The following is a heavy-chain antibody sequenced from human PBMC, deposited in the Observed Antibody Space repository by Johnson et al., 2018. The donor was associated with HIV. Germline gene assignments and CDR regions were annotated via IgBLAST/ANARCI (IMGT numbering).Heavy chain of an antibody. V-gene: IGHV3-53*01. D-gene: IGHD4-17*01. CDR2: IPSGGSV. CDR3: AREGTVSYVGAFDI. CDR1: DFSVSKNY. Sequence: VQLVESGGGLIQRGGSLRLSCVASDFSVSKNYMRWVRQAPGKGLEWVSVIPSGGSVLYAESVRGRCTISRDNSKNTLNLQMNSLRAEEPAVYYCAREGTVSYVGAFDIWGQGTMVTVSS. J-gene: IGHJ3*02.